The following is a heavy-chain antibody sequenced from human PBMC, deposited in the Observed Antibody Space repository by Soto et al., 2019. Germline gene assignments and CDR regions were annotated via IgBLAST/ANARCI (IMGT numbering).Heavy chain of an antibody. Sequence: SVKVSCKASGGTFSSYAISWVRQAPGQGLEWMGGIIPIFGTANYAQKFQGRVTITADESTSTAYMELSSLRSEDTAVYYCARGLGYYDGSGYPNWFDPWGQGTLVTVSS. CDR2: IIPIFGTA. CDR1: GGTFSSYA. J-gene: IGHJ5*02. V-gene: IGHV1-69*13. CDR3: ARGLGYYDGSGYPNWFDP. D-gene: IGHD3-22*01.